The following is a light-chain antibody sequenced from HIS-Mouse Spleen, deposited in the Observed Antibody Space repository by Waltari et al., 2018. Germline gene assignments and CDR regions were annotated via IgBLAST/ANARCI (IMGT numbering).Light chain of an antibody. CDR2: DDS. V-gene: IGLV3-21*02. J-gene: IGLJ3*02. CDR3: QVWDSSSDHWV. CDR1: HIGSKN. Sequence: SYVLTQPPSVSVAPGQTARLTCGGNHIGSKNVHSYQQKPGQAPVLVVYDDSDRPPGIPERFSGSNSGNTATLTISRVEAGDEADYYCQVWDSSSDHWVFGGGTKLTVL.